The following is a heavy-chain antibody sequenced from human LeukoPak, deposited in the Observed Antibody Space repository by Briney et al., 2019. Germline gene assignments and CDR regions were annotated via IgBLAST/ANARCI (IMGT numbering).Heavy chain of an antibody. J-gene: IGHJ4*02. CDR1: GFSFSTYS. CDR2: ITSSPTYI. Sequence: NPGGSLRLSCSASGFSFSTYSVNWVRQAPGKGLEWVSSITSSPTYIYYADSVKGRFTISRDNAKNSLYLQMNSLRVEDTAVYYCAREMTYASDSSGFLWGQGTLVTVSS. CDR3: AREMTYASDSSGFL. D-gene: IGHD3-22*01. V-gene: IGHV3-21*01.